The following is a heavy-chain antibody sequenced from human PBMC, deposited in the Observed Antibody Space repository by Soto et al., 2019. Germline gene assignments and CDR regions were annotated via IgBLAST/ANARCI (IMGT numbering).Heavy chain of an antibody. V-gene: IGHV1-18*01. J-gene: IGHJ4*02. CDR1: GYTFTRYG. CDR3: ARDGDCSGGSCYSAFCQFDY. Sequence: QVQLVQSGAEVKKPGASVRVSCKASGYTFTRYGLSWVRQAPGQGLEWMGWISTYNGDTNYAQKLQGRVTMTTDTSTSTAYMELRSLRSDDTAVYYCARDGDCSGGSCYSAFCQFDYWGQGTLVTVSS. CDR2: ISTYNGDT. D-gene: IGHD2-15*01.